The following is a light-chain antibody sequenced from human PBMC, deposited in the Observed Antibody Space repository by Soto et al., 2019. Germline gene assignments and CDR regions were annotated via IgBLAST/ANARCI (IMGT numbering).Light chain of an antibody. J-gene: IGKJ2*01. CDR1: QSINNW. CDR3: QQYNSYSSYT. V-gene: IGKV1-5*03. Sequence: DIQMTQSPSTLSASVGDRVTITSRASQSINNWLAWYQQKPGKAPNLLIYKTSTLESGVPSRFSGSGSGTEFTLTISCLQPDDFATYYCQQYNSYSSYTFGQGTKLEIK. CDR2: KTS.